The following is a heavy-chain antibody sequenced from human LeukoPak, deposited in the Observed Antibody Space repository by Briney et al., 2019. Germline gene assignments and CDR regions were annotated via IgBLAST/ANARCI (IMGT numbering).Heavy chain of an antibody. V-gene: IGHV4-38-2*01. CDR2: IYHSGST. D-gene: IGHD4-17*01. J-gene: IGHJ5*02. Sequence: SETLSLTCAVSGYSISSGYYWGWIRQPPGKGLEWIGNIYHSGSTYCNPSLKSRVTISVDTSKNQFSLKLRSVTAADTAVYYCARVRLSTVMNLPFDPWGQGTLVTVSS. CDR1: GYSISSGYY. CDR3: ARVRLSTVMNLPFDP.